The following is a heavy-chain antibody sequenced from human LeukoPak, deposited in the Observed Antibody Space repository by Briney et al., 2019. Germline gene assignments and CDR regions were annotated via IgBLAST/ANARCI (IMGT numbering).Heavy chain of an antibody. Sequence: GGSLRLSCAASGFTFDDYAMHWVRQAPGKGLEWVSGISWNSGSIGYADSVKGRFTISRDNAKNSLYLQMNSLRAEDTALYYCAKSMPVLNGDYIPLFDYWGQGTLVTVSS. CDR2: ISWNSGSI. CDR1: GFTFDDYA. CDR3: AKSMPVLNGDYIPLFDY. D-gene: IGHD4-17*01. J-gene: IGHJ4*02. V-gene: IGHV3-9*01.